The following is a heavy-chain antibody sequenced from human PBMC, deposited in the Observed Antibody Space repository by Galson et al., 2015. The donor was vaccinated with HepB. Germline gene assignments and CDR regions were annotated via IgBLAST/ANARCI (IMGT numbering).Heavy chain of an antibody. CDR2: INPKSGVT. CDR1: GYTFTGYF. Sequence: SVKVSCKASGYTFTGYFLHWVRQAPRQGLEWMGRINPKSGVTIYDPRFHGRVSMTRDTAISTAYMELSSLISDDTAVYYCARDGTGTKNYHLDAWGKGTAVTVSS. V-gene: IGHV1-2*06. CDR3: ARDGTGTKNYHLDA. J-gene: IGHJ6*03. D-gene: IGHD1/OR15-1a*01.